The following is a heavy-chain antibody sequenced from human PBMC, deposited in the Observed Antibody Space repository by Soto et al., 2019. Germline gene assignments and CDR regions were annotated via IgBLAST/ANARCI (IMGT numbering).Heavy chain of an antibody. Sequence: SVKVSCKASGGTFSRYAFSWVRQAPGQGPEWMGGISPMYGTANYAQKFQGRVTIIADRSTNTVYMELSSLRSEDTAVYYCARDRGSNLITQSADFDYWGQGTLVTVSS. CDR3: ARDRGSNLITQSADFDY. D-gene: IGHD2-15*01. V-gene: IGHV1-69*06. CDR1: GGTFSRYA. CDR2: ISPMYGTA. J-gene: IGHJ4*02.